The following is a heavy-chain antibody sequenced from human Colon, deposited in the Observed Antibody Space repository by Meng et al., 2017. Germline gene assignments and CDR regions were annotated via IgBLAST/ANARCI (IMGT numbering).Heavy chain of an antibody. CDR2: MNPNSGNT. V-gene: IGHV1-8*01. Sequence: ASVKVSCKASGYTFTSYDINWVRQATGQGLEWMGWMNPNSGNTGYAQKFQGRVTMTRNTSISTAYMELSSLRSEDTAVYYCARAPPRYNWNSKELSNWIDPSVQRS. D-gene: IGHD1-1*01. J-gene: IGHJ5*02. CDR1: GYTFTSYD. CDR3: ARAPPRYNWNSKELSNWIDP.